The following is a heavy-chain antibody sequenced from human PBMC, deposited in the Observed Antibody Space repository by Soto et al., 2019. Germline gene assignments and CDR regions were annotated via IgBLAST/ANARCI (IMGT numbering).Heavy chain of an antibody. J-gene: IGHJ4*02. V-gene: IGHV3-30*18. CDR1: GFSFSTYG. Sequence: QVQMVESGGGVVQPGRSLRLSCAASGFSFSTYGMHWVRQAPGKGLEWMAVISNDGSNKYYADSVKGRFTISRDNSKDTLFLQMNSLRVEDTALYYCAKDRCGGDCYFFDYWGQGTLVTVSS. D-gene: IGHD2-21*02. CDR3: AKDRCGGDCYFFDY. CDR2: ISNDGSNK.